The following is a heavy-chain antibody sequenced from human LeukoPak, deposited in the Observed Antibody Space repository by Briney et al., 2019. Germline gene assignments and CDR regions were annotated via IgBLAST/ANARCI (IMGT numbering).Heavy chain of an antibody. D-gene: IGHD6-13*01. V-gene: IGHV3-48*04. Sequence: GGSLRLSCAASGFTLSSYSMNWVRQAPGKGLEWVSYISGGSSIVHYADSVKGRFTISRDNAKNSLYLQMNSLRAEDTAVYYCARDPRSSSWYYFDYWGQGTLVTVSS. CDR2: ISGGSSIV. CDR1: GFTLSSYS. J-gene: IGHJ4*02. CDR3: ARDPRSSSWYYFDY.